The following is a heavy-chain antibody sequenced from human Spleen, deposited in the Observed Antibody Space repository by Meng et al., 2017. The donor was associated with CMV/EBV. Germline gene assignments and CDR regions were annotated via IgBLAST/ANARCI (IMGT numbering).Heavy chain of an antibody. J-gene: IGHJ4*02. V-gene: IGHV1-2*02. D-gene: IGHD1-26*01. CDR1: GYTFTGYY. CDR2: INPNSGGK. Sequence: KASGYTFTGYYMHWMRQAPGQGLEWMGWINPNSGGKNYAQKFQGRVTMTRDTSISTAYMEVSRLRSDDTAVYYCARARVGATQFDYWGQGTLVTVSS. CDR3: ARARVGATQFDY.